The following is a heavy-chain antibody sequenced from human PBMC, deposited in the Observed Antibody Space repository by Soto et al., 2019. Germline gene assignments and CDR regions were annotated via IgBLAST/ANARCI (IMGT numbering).Heavy chain of an antibody. Sequence: ESVKSSGERCGWSFTGYWRGWVRQMPGKGLEWMGIIYPGDSDTRYSPSFQGQVTISADKSISTAYLQWSSLKASDTAMYYCARPTTYAIDYYDRPPTDYWGQGTLVTVSS. CDR2: IYPGDSDT. D-gene: IGHD3-22*01. V-gene: IGHV5-51*01. CDR3: ARPTTYAIDYYDRPPTDY. CDR1: GWSFTGYW. J-gene: IGHJ4*02.